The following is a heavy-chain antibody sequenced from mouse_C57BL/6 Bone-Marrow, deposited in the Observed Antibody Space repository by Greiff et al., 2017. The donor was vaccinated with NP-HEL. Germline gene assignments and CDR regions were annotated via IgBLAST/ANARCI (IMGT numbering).Heavy chain of an antibody. V-gene: IGHV1-55*01. J-gene: IGHJ4*01. CDR3: ARCPGNYFYYDAMEY. D-gene: IGHD2-1*01. Sequence: QVQLQQPGAELVKPGASVKMSCKASGYTFTNYWITWVKQRPGQGLEWIGDIYPGSGSTSYNEKFKRKATLTVDTSSSTAYMQLRSLTSEDSAVFYCARCPGNYFYYDAMEYWGQGTSATVSA. CDR2: IYPGSGST. CDR1: GYTFTNYW.